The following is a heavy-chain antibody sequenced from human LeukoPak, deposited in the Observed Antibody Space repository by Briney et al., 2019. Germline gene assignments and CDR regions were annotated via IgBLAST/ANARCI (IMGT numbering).Heavy chain of an antibody. CDR3: ARGYYDSSGYYYYYYGMDV. V-gene: IGHV1-69*13. J-gene: IGHJ6*02. Sequence: GASVKVSCKASGGTFSSYAISWVRQAPGQGLEWMGGIIPIFGTANYAQKFQGRVTITAGESTSTAYMELSSLRSEDTAVYYCARGYYDSSGYYYYYYGMDVWGQGTTVTVSS. CDR1: GGTFSSYA. CDR2: IIPIFGTA. D-gene: IGHD3-22*01.